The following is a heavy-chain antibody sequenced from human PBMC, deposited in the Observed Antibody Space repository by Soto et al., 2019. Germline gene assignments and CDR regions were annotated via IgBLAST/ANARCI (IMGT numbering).Heavy chain of an antibody. CDR3: AADRDYYGSGDV. CDR2: FDPEDGET. D-gene: IGHD3-10*01. V-gene: IGHV1-24*01. CDR1: GYTITELS. Sequence: ASVKVSCKVSGYTITELSMHWVRQAPGKGLEWMGGFDPEDGETIYAQKFQERVTITRDMSTSTAYMELSSLRSEDTAVYYCAADRDYYGSGDVWGQGTTVTVSS. J-gene: IGHJ6*02.